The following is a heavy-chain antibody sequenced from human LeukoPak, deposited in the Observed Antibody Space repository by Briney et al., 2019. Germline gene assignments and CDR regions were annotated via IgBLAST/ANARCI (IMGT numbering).Heavy chain of an antibody. CDR1: GGSISSGGYY. Sequence: PSQTLSLTCTVSGGSISSGGYYWSWIRQHPGKGLEWIGYIYYSGSTYYNPSLKSRVTISVDTSKNQFSLKLSSVTAADTAVYYCAGGYDSRGRGRPSDYWGQGTLVTVSS. V-gene: IGHV4-31*03. CDR2: IYYSGST. J-gene: IGHJ4*02. CDR3: AGGYDSRGRGRPSDY. D-gene: IGHD5-12*01.